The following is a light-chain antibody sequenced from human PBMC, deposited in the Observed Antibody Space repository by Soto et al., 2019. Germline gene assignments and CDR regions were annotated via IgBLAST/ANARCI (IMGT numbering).Light chain of an antibody. Sequence: DIQMTQSTSTLSASVGDRITITCRASHSINTGFAWYQPKPVEAPQLLIYDGSTLAMGVPSMFSGIGSGTEFTITIRRLQPDDFATFYCPQYQPYSRTFGQGTRV. CDR3: PQYQPYSRT. J-gene: IGKJ1*01. CDR2: DGS. CDR1: HSINTG. V-gene: IGKV1-5*01.